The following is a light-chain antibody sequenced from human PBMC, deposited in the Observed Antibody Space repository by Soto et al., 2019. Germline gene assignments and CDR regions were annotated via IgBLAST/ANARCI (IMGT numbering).Light chain of an antibody. Sequence: QSALTQPASVSGSPGQSITISCTGTSSDVGAYNYVSWYQQHPGKAPKLIIYAVSNRPSGVSNRFSVSKSGNTASLTISGLLAEDEADYYCSSYTRSSSLVFGGGTKLTVL. CDR2: AVS. CDR3: SSYTRSSSLV. J-gene: IGLJ3*02. V-gene: IGLV2-14*01. CDR1: SSDVGAYNY.